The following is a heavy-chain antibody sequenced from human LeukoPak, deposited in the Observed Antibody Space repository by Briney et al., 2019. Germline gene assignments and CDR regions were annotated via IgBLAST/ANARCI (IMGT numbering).Heavy chain of an antibody. Sequence: SETLSLTCAVYGGSFSGYYWSWIRQPPGKRLEWIGEINHSGSTYYNPSLKSRVTISVDTSKNQFSLKLSSVTAADTAVYYCARDPSSTSHNWNYDGHDAFDIWGQGTMVTVSS. CDR1: GGSFSGYY. CDR3: ARDPSSTSHNWNYDGHDAFDI. V-gene: IGHV4-34*01. D-gene: IGHD1-7*01. CDR2: INHSGST. J-gene: IGHJ3*02.